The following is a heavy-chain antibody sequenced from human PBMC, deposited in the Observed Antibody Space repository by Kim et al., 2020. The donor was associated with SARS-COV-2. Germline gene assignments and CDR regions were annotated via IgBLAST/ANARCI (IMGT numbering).Heavy chain of an antibody. CDR3: AREGNGIVGATKHDLIWAFDI. CDR2: INPNSGGT. Sequence: ASVKVSCKASGYTFTGYYMHWVRQAPGQGLEWMGWINPNSGGTNYAQKFQGRVTMTRDTSISTAYMELSRLRSDDTAVYYCAREGNGIVGATKHDLIWAFDIWGQGTMVTVSS. V-gene: IGHV1-2*02. CDR1: GYTFTGYY. D-gene: IGHD1-26*01. J-gene: IGHJ3*02.